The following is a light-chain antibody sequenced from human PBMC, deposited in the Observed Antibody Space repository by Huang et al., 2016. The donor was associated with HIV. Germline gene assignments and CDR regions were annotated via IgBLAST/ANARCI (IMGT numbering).Light chain of an antibody. CDR3: MQALQTPPT. CDR2: LGS. J-gene: IGKJ1*01. Sequence: DIVMTQSPLSLPVTPGEPASISYRSSQSLLHSNGYNYLDWYLQKPGQSPQLLIYLGSNRASGVPDRFSGSGSGTDFTLKISRVEAEDVGVYYCMQALQTPPTFGQGTKVEIK. CDR1: QSLLHSNGYNY. V-gene: IGKV2-28*01.